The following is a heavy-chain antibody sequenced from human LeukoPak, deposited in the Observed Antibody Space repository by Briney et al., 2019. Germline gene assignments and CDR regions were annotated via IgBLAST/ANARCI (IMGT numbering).Heavy chain of an antibody. D-gene: IGHD4-17*01. V-gene: IGHV4-59*01. J-gene: IGHJ5*02. Sequence: SETLSLTCTVSGGSISSYYWSWIRQPPGKGLEWIGYIYYSGSTNYNPSLKGRVTISVDTSKNQFSLKLSSVTAADTAVYYCARGDYGDSRGWFDPWGQGTLVTVSS. CDR3: ARGDYGDSRGWFDP. CDR1: GGSISSYY. CDR2: IYYSGST.